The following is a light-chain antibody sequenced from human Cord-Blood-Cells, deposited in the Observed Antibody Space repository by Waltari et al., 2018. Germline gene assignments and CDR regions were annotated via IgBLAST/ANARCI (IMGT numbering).Light chain of an antibody. J-gene: IGLJ1*01. CDR1: SSDVGGYNY. CDR3: SSYTSSSNYV. CDR2: DVS. Sequence: QSALTQPASVSGSPGQSITISCTGTSSDVGGYNYVSWYQQHPGKAPKLMMYDVSNRPSGVSNRFAGSKSGNTASLTISGLQAEDEADYYCSSYTSSSNYVVGTGTKVTVL. V-gene: IGLV2-14*01.